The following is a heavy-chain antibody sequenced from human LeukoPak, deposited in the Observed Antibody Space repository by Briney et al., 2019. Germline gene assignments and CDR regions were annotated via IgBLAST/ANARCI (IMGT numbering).Heavy chain of an antibody. CDR1: GYTFTSYY. D-gene: IGHD3-10*01. CDR2: INPNSGGT. J-gene: IGHJ6*02. CDR3: ARGESSGSLFYYYYYGMDV. V-gene: IGHV1-2*04. Sequence: GASVKVSCKASGYTFTSYYMHWVRQAPGQGLEWMGWINPNSGGTNYAQKFQGWVTMTRDTSISTAYMELSRLRSDDTAVYYCARGESSGSLFYYYYYGMDVWGQGTTVTVSS.